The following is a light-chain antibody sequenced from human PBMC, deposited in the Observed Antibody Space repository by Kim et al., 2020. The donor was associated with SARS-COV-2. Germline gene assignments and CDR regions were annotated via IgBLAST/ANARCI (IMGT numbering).Light chain of an antibody. J-gene: IGLJ3*02. Sequence: GQSIPISFSGTSSDIGASNYIAWYQQHPGNAPKLLIYDVSKRPSGVSDRFSGSKSGNTASLTVSGLQAEDEADYYCTSFTNSATGVFGGGTQLTVL. V-gene: IGLV2-14*03. CDR3: TSFTNSATGV. CDR1: SSDIGASNY. CDR2: DVS.